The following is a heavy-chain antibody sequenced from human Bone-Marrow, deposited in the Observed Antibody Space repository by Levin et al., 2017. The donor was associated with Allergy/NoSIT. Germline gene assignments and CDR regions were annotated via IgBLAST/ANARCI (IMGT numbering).Heavy chain of an antibody. D-gene: IGHD1-7*01. J-gene: IGHJ5*02. V-gene: IGHV3-48*03. Sequence: SCAASGFTFSSYEMNWVRQAPGKGLEWVSYISSSGSTIYYADSVKGRFTISRDNAKNSLYLQMNSLRAEDTAVYYCARVYRPGTRDNWFDPWGQGTLVTVSS. CDR1: GFTFSSYE. CDR2: ISSSGSTI. CDR3: ARVYRPGTRDNWFDP.